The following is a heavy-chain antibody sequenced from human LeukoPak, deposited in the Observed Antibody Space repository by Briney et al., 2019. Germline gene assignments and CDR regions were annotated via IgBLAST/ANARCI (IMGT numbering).Heavy chain of an antibody. V-gene: IGHV4-59*01. CDR2: IYYSGNT. J-gene: IGHJ4*02. CDR1: GGSISTYC. Sequence: PSETLSLSCTVSGGSISTYCRSWIRQPPGKGLEWIGYIYYSGNTNYNPSLKSRVTISVDTSKNQFSLKLTSVTAADTAVYYCARVGSGSFDYWGQGTLVTVSS. D-gene: IGHD5-12*01. CDR3: ARVGSGSFDY.